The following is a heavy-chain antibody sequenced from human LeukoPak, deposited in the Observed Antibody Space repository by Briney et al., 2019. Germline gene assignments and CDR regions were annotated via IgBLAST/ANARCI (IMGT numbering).Heavy chain of an antibody. D-gene: IGHD1-26*01. CDR3: ASRSGSYYGIDY. CDR1: GFTFSSYS. J-gene: IGHJ4*02. Sequence: GGSLRLSCAASGFTFSSYSMNWVRQAPGKGLEWVSSISSSSSYIYYADSVKGRFTISRDNAKNSLYLQMNSLRAEDTAVYYCASRSGSYYGIDYWGQGTLVTVSS. V-gene: IGHV3-21*01. CDR2: ISSSSSYI.